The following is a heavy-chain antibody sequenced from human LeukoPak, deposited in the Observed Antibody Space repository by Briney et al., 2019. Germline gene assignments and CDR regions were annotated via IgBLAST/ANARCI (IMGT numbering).Heavy chain of an antibody. CDR2: ISGSGGST. Sequence: GGSLRLSCAASGFTFSSYAMSWVRQAPGKGLEWVSAISGSGGSTYYADSVKGRFTISRDNSKNTLCLQMNSLRAEDTAVYYCAKAGVRYSSSWAEYFQHWGQGTLVTVSS. CDR3: AKAGVRYSSSWAEYFQH. D-gene: IGHD6-13*01. CDR1: GFTFSSYA. J-gene: IGHJ1*01. V-gene: IGHV3-23*01.